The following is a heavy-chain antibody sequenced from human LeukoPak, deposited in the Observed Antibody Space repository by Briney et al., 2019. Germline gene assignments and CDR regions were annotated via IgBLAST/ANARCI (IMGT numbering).Heavy chain of an antibody. CDR1: GYTFTSYA. CDR2: INAGNGNT. Sequence: ASVKVSCTASGYTFTSYAMHWVRQAPGQRLEWMGWINAGNGNTKYSQKFQGRVTITRDTSASTAYMELSSLRSEDTAVYYCARAPGGTTAGLFDYWGQGTLVTVSS. D-gene: IGHD2/OR15-2a*01. J-gene: IGHJ4*02. CDR3: ARAPGGTTAGLFDY. V-gene: IGHV1-3*01.